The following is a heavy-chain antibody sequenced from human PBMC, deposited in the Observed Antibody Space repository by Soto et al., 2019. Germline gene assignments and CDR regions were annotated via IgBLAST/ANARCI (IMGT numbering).Heavy chain of an antibody. Sequence: QVQLVQSGEGVVQPGRSLRLSCAASGFTFSYYTMHWVRQAPGKGLEWVAVISYDGNHKYYADSVKGRFAISRDNSRSTLYLQMDSLRPEDTAIYYCARDQGVTFEGIIVPPADYWGQGTQVTLSS. V-gene: IGHV3-30*09. J-gene: IGHJ4*02. CDR3: ARDQGVTFEGIIVPPADY. D-gene: IGHD3-16*02. CDR2: ISYDGNHK. CDR1: GFTFSYYT.